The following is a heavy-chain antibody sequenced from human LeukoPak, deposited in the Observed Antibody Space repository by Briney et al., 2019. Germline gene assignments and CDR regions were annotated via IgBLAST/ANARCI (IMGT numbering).Heavy chain of an antibody. CDR3: ARVGAHDFDY. V-gene: IGHV4-38-2*01. J-gene: IGHJ4*02. CDR2: IYHSGST. CDR1: GYSISSGYY. D-gene: IGHD1-26*01. Sequence: SETLSLTCAVSGYSISSGYYCGWIRQPPGKGLEWIGSIYHSGSTYYNPSLKSRVTISVDTPKNQFSLKLSSVTAADTGVYYCARVGAHDFDYWGQGTLVTVSS.